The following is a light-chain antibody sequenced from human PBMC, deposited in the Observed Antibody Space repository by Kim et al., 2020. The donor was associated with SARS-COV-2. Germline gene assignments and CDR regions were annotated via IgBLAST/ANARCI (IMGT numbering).Light chain of an antibody. CDR2: SNN. V-gene: IGLV10-54*01. Sequence: RQTATRTWTGSGNNVGFEGAAWLQQHQGHAPKMLFFSNNTRPSGISQRFSVARSGNTASLTITGLRPEDEADYYCSSWDRSLTVWMFGGGTQLTVL. CDR3: SSWDRSLTVWM. J-gene: IGLJ3*02. CDR1: GNNVGFEG.